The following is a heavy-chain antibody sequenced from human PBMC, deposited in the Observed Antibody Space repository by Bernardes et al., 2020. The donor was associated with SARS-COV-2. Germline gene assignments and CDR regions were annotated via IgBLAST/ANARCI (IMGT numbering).Heavy chain of an antibody. V-gene: IGHV3-74*01. CDR2: INSDGSST. CDR3: VRGYTGVPTSIQFDQ. Sequence: GGSLRLSCAASGFTFSSYWMHWVRQAPGKGLVWVSRINSDGSSTSYADSVKGRFTISRDNAKNTLYLQMNSLRAEDTALYYCVRGYTGVPTSIQFDQWGRGTLVTVSS. D-gene: IGHD3-16*02. J-gene: IGHJ4*02. CDR1: GFTFSSYW.